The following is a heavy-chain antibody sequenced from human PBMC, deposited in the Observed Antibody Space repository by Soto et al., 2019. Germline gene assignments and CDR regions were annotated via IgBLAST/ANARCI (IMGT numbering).Heavy chain of an antibody. V-gene: IGHV1-3*01. J-gene: IGHJ4*03. Sequence: QVHLVQSGAEVKKPGASVKVSCKASGYMFTKSAMHWVRQAPGQRLEWMGWISGDSGNTKYSPKLQDRVTITRDTSASTAYMELGSLRSEDTALYYCARDGVAAGNINFDYWGQGTLVTVSS. D-gene: IGHD6-19*01. CDR2: ISGDSGNT. CDR3: ARDGVAAGNINFDY. CDR1: GYMFTKSA.